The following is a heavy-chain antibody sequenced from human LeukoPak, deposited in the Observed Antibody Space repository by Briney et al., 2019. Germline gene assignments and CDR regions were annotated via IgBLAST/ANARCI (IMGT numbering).Heavy chain of an antibody. D-gene: IGHD3-22*01. CDR3: ARAYYYDTSGSYQTFDY. V-gene: IGHV5-51*01. Sequence: GESLKISCKGSGYSFTSYWIGWVRQMPGKGLEWMGIIYPGDSDTRYSPSFQDQVTISADKFISTAYLQWSSLKASDTAMYYCARAYYYDTSGSYQTFDYWGQGTLVTVSS. J-gene: IGHJ4*02. CDR2: IYPGDSDT. CDR1: GYSFTSYW.